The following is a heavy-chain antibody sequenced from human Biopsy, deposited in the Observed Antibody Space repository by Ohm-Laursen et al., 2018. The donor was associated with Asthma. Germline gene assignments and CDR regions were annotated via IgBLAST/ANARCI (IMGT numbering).Heavy chain of an antibody. V-gene: IGHV3-33*01. CDR3: GRERSYMVDY. Sequence: RSLRLSCAASGFTFGSYGLHWVRQAPGKGLEWVADIWFDGSNKHYADSVKGRFTISRDNSKNTPYLQMNSLRAEDTAPYYCGRERSYMVDYWGQGTLVTVSS. CDR1: GFTFGSYG. CDR2: IWFDGSNK. J-gene: IGHJ4*02. D-gene: IGHD3-10*01.